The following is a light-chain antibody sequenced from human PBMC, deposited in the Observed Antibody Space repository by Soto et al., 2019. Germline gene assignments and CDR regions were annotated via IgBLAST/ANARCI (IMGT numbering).Light chain of an antibody. J-gene: IGKJ5*01. CDR1: QDISDF. CDR3: QQYDDLPIT. CDR2: DAS. V-gene: IGKV1-33*01. Sequence: DIQMTQSPSSLFASVGDRVTITCQASQDISDFLNWYHQKPGKAPKVLIYDASKLQTGVPSRFSGRRSGTDFIFTISDLQPDDSGMYYCQQYDDLPITFGQGTRLEIK.